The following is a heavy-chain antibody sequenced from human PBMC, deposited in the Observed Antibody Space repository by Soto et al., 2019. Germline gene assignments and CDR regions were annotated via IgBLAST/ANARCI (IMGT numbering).Heavy chain of an antibody. CDR3: ARSLLTSSWYAGS. J-gene: IGHJ5*02. CDR1: GYSISSGYY. D-gene: IGHD6-13*01. V-gene: IGHV4-38-2*01. CDR2: IYHSGTT. Sequence: SETLSLTCVVSGYSISSGYYWGWIRRPPGKGLEWIGSIYHSGTTYYNPSLKSRVTISLDTSRNQFSLKLTSVTAADTAVYYCARSLLTSSWYAGSWGQGTLVTVSS.